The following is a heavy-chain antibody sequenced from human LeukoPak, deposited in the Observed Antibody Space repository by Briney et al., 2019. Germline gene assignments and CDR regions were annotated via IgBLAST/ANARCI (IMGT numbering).Heavy chain of an antibody. Sequence: GGSLRLSCAASGFTSSDYYMTWIRQPPGKGPEWISYISSSGGTTTYIDSVKGRFTISRDNAKNSLYLQMNRLRADDTAVCYCARSNYYTVDVWGQGTAVTVPS. CDR1: GFTSSDYY. J-gene: IGHJ6*02. V-gene: IGHV3-11*01. CDR2: ISSSGGTT. CDR3: ARSNYYTVDV.